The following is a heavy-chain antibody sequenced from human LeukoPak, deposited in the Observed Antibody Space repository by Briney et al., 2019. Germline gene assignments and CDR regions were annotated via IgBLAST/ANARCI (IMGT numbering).Heavy chain of an antibody. CDR3: AREDTAMVSDY. Sequence: GGSLRLSCAASGFTFDDYGMSWVRQAPGKGLEWVSGINWNGGSTGYADSVKGRFTISRDNAKNSLYLRMNSLRAEDTAVYYCAREDTAMVSDYWGQGTLVTVSS. CDR1: GFTFDDYG. J-gene: IGHJ4*02. V-gene: IGHV3-20*04. D-gene: IGHD5-18*01. CDR2: INWNGGST.